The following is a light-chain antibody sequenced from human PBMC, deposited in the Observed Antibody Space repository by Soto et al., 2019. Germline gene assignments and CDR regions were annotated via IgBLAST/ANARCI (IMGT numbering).Light chain of an antibody. CDR1: ESVGRY. Sequence: EIVMTQSPGTLSVSPGERATLSCRASESVGRYLAWYQQKPGQAPRLLIYGASTWATGVPARFSGGGSGTEFTPTSSSLQYEDFAVYFCQQCSEWPQITFGQGTRLEAK. J-gene: IGKJ5*01. CDR2: GAS. V-gene: IGKV3-15*01. CDR3: QQCSEWPQIT.